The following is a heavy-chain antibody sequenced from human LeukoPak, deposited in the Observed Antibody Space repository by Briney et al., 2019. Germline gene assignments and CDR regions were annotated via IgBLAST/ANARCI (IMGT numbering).Heavy chain of an antibody. V-gene: IGHV4-31*03. CDR3: ARRVGKYPTYYFDY. D-gene: IGHD1-1*01. Sequence: PSETLSLTCTVSGGSISSGGNYWSRIRQHPGKGLEWIGYIYYTGSTNNNPSLKSRITLSVDTSKNQFSLRLSSVTAADTAVYYCARRVGKYPTYYFDYWGQGTLVTVSS. CDR2: IYYTGST. J-gene: IGHJ4*02. CDR1: GGSISSGGNY.